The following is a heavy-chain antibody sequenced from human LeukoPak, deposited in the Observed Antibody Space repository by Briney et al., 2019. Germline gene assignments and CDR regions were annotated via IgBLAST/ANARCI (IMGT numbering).Heavy chain of an antibody. J-gene: IGHJ4*02. Sequence: PSQTLSLTCTVSGGSISSYYWSWIRQPAGKGLEWIGRIYLSGSTNYNPSLKSRVTMSVDTSKNQFSLKLSSVTAADTAVYYCARDRGTWNDDGFDYWGQGTLVTVSS. CDR1: GGSISSYY. CDR3: ARDRGTWNDDGFDY. CDR2: IYLSGST. V-gene: IGHV4-4*07. D-gene: IGHD1-1*01.